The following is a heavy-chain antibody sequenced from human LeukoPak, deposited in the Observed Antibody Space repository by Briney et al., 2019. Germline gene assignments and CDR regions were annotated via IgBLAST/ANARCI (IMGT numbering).Heavy chain of an antibody. CDR2: IYTSGST. CDR3: AAANIYYYYMDV. CDR1: GGSFSRYS. Sequence: SEALSLTCSVSGGSFSRYSWNWIRQPPGKGLEWIGYIYTSGSTNYNPSLKSRVTISVDTSKNQFSLKLSSVTAADTAVYCCAAANIYYYYMDVWGKGTTVTVSS. V-gene: IGHV4-4*09. J-gene: IGHJ6*03. D-gene: IGHD6-13*01.